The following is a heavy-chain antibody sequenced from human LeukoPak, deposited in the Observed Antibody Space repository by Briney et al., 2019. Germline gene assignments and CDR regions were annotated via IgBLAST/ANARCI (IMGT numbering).Heavy chain of an antibody. Sequence: GGSLRLSCAASGFTVSSNYMSWVRQAPGKGLEWVSVIYSGGSTYYADSVKGRFTISRDNSKNTLYLQMNSLRAEDTAVYYCARSDRVKAYDIWGQGTMVTVSS. V-gene: IGHV3-53*01. CDR1: GFTVSSNY. J-gene: IGHJ3*02. CDR3: ARSDRVKAYDI. CDR2: IYSGGST.